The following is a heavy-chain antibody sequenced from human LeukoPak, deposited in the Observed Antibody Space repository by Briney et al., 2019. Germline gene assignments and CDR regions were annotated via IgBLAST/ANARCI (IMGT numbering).Heavy chain of an antibody. Sequence: SETLSLTCTVSGGSISSYYWSWIRQPPGKGLEWIGYIYYSGSTNYNPSLKSRVTISVDTSKNQFSLKLSSVTAADTAVYYCARHSVGSGSYYNVFDYWGQGTLVTVSS. J-gene: IGHJ4*02. CDR2: IYYSGST. CDR1: GGSISSYY. D-gene: IGHD3-10*01. CDR3: ARHSVGSGSYYNVFDY. V-gene: IGHV4-59*08.